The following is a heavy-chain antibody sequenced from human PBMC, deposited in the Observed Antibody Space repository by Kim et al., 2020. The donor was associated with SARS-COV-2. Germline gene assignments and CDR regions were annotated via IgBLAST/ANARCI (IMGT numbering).Heavy chain of an antibody. CDR1: GGTFSSYA. D-gene: IGHD4-17*01. CDR3: ARVINTHDYGDYEYYYYGMDV. Sequence: SVKVSCKASGGTFSSYAISWVRQAPGQGLEWMGGIIPIFGTANYAQKFQGRVTITADESTSTAYMELSSLRSEDTAVYYCARVINTHDYGDYEYYYYGMDVWGQGTTVTVSS. J-gene: IGHJ6*02. V-gene: IGHV1-69*13. CDR2: IIPIFGTA.